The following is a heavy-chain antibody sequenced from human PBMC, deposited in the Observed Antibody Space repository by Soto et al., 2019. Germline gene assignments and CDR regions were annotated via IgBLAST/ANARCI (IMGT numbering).Heavy chain of an antibody. CDR3: AMTGTQCNWFHH. Sequence: QVQLPESGPGLVKPSGTLSLTCTVSSGSISDSNWWSWVRQPPGRGLEWIGEVYHSGITNYNPSLKRRVTISVDKSKNQSSLRLSSVTAADTALYYCAMTGTQCNWFHHWGQGILVAVSS. V-gene: IGHV4-4*02. J-gene: IGHJ5*02. CDR1: SGSISDSNW. CDR2: VYHSGIT. D-gene: IGHD3-9*01.